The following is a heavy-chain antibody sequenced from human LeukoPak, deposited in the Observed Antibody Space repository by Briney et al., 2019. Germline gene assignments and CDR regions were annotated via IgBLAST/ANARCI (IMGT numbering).Heavy chain of an antibody. CDR2: ISAYNGNT. J-gene: IGHJ6*03. D-gene: IGHD5-18*01. Sequence: ASVKVSCKASGYTFTSYGISWVRQAPGQGLEWMGWISAYNGNTNHAQKLQGRVTMTRDTSISTAYMELSSLRSEDTAVYYCARGPPIRGYRYGYDTGYYYSYSMDVWGKGTTVTISS. CDR1: GYTFTSYG. CDR3: ARGPPIRGYRYGYDTGYYYSYSMDV. V-gene: IGHV1-18*01.